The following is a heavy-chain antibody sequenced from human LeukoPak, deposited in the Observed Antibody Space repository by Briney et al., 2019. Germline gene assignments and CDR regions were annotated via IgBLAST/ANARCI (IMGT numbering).Heavy chain of an antibody. V-gene: IGHV3-11*05. CDR2: ISSGSSNT. CDR1: GFTFSDYY. CDR3: AGADRGDVFDI. Sequence: PGGSLRLSCAASGFTFSDYYMSWIRQAPGKGLEWVSYISSGSSNTNYADSVKGRFTISRDNAKNSLYLQMNSLRAEDTAVYYCAGADRGDVFDIWGLGTMVTVSS. D-gene: IGHD2-15*01. J-gene: IGHJ3*02.